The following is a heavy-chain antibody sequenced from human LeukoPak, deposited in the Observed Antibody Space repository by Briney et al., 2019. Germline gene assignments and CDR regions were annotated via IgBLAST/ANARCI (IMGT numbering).Heavy chain of an antibody. CDR3: AKDPRGTYNYYYYMDV. J-gene: IGHJ6*03. V-gene: IGHV3-30*18. D-gene: IGHD1-26*01. CDR2: ISYDGSDT. Sequence: GGSLRLSCAASGFPFSSHGMHWVRHAPGKGLGWVAVISYDGSDTYYADSVKGRFTISRDNSNNTLYLQMNSLRAEDTAVYYCAKDPRGTYNYYYYMDVWGKGTTVTVSS. CDR1: GFPFSSHG.